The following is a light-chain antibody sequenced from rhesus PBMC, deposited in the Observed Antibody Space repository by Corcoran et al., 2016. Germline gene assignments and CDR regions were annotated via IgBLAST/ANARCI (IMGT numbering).Light chain of an antibody. V-gene: IGLV2-32*02. CDR1: SSDIGYYNY. Sequence: QAALTQPPSVSGSPGQTVTISCTGTSSDIGYYNYVSWYQQHPGTAPKLMISEVLKRPSGVSDRFSGAKSGNTASLTISGLPAEDEAYYYCSSYTGNNTFVFGGGTKLTVL. CDR3: SSYTGNNTFV. CDR2: EVL. J-gene: IGLJ6*01.